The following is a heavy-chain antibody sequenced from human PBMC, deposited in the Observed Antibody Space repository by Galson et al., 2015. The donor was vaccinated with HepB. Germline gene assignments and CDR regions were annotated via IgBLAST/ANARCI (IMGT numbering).Heavy chain of an antibody. V-gene: IGHV3-74*01. CDR1: GFTFSSYW. J-gene: IGHJ6*02. D-gene: IGHD3-10*01. CDR3: AKPLKERITMVRGVIIPDGMDV. Sequence: SLRLSCAASGFTFSSYWMHWVRQAPGKGLVWVSRINSDGSSTTYADSVKGRFTISRDNSKNTLYLQMNSLRAEDTAVYYCAKPLKERITMVRGVIIPDGMDVWGQGTTVTVSS. CDR2: INSDGSST.